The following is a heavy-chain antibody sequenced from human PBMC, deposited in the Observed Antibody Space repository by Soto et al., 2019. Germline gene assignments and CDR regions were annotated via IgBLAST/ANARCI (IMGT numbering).Heavy chain of an antibody. CDR2: ISAYNGNT. CDR3: ARDRPGISVIRAVKTYNYFDP. Sequence: GASVKVSCKASGYTFTSYGISWVRQAPGQGLEWMGWISAYNGNTNYAQKLQGRVTMTTDTPTSTAYMELRSLRSDDTAIYYCARDRPGISVIRAVKTYNYFDPWGQGTLVTVSS. J-gene: IGHJ5*02. D-gene: IGHD3-10*01. CDR1: GYTFTSYG. V-gene: IGHV1-18*01.